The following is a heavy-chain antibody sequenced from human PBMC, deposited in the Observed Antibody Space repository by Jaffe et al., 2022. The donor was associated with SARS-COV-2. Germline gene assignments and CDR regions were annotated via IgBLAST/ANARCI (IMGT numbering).Heavy chain of an antibody. CDR1: GFTFSSYA. D-gene: IGHD3-22*01. J-gene: IGHJ1*01. V-gene: IGHV3-30*04. CDR3: ARVHRRYYDSSGYSTSPEYFQH. CDR2: ISYDGSNK. Sequence: QVQLVESGGGVVQPGRSLRLSCAASGFTFSSYAMHWVRQAPGKGLEWVAVISYDGSNKYYADSVKGRFTISRDNSKNTLYLQMNSLRAEDTAVYYCARVHRRYYDSSGYSTSPEYFQHWGQGTLVTVSS.